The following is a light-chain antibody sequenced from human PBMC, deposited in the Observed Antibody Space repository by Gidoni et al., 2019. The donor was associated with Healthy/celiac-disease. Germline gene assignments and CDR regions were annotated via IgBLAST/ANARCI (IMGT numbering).Light chain of an antibody. CDR3: QQRSNWPWT. CDR2: DAS. CDR1: HSVSSD. J-gene: IGKJ1*01. Sequence: EIVFTQSPATLSLSPGERATLSCRASHSVSSDLAWYQQKPGQAPRLLIYDASNRATGIPARFSGSGSGTDFTLTISSLEPEDFAVYYCQQRSNWPWTFGQGTKVEIK. V-gene: IGKV3-11*01.